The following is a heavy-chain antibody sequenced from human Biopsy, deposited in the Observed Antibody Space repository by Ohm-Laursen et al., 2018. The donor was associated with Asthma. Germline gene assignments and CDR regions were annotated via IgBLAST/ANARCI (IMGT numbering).Heavy chain of an antibody. V-gene: IGHV3-30*18. J-gene: IGHJ4*02. D-gene: IGHD1-26*01. CDR2: ISFDGTNR. CDR1: GFSFSNYG. Sequence: SLRLSCTASGFSFSNYGMHWVRQAPGKGLDWVAVISFDGTNRNYTDPVKGRFTISRDNSRNTLHLEMNSLRAEDTAVYLCAKEVFPGWELRRGPDSWGQGTLVTVSS. CDR3: AKEVFPGWELRRGPDS.